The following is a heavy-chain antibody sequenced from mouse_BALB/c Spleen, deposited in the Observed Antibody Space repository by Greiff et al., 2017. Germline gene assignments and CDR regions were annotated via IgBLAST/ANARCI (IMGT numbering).Heavy chain of an antibody. V-gene: IGHV5-6-5*01. CDR2: ISSGGST. Sequence: EVQRVESGGGLVKPGGSLKLSCAASGFTFSSYAMSWVRQTPEKRLEWVASISSGGSTYYPDSVKGRFTISRDNARNILYLQMSSLRSEDTAMYYCARGRGGLDYYGSSYYAMDYWGQGTSVTVSS. CDR3: ARGRGGLDYYGSSYYAMDY. J-gene: IGHJ4*01. D-gene: IGHD1-1*01. CDR1: GFTFSSYA.